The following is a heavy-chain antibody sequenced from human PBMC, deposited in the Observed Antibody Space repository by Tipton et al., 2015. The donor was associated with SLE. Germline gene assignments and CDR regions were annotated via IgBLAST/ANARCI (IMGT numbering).Heavy chain of an antibody. J-gene: IGHJ4*02. CDR1: GGSVSSGSYY. V-gene: IGHV4-61*01. Sequence: TLSLTCTVSGGSVSSGSYYWSWIRQPPGKGLEWIGYIYYSGSTNYNPSLKSRVTISVDTSKNQFSLKLSSVTAADTAVYYCARGYTSDPTSYFDYWGQGTLVTVSS. D-gene: IGHD6-19*01. CDR2: IYYSGST. CDR3: ARGYTSDPTSYFDY.